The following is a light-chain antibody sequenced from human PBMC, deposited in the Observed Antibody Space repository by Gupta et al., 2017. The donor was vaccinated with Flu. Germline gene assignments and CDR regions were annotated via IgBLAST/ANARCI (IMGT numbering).Light chain of an antibody. J-gene: IGKJ5*01. V-gene: IGKV3-11*01. CDR3: QQSSIWPHT. Sequence: PSTLSFSPGERATLSCWASQSVSSSLAWYQQKPGQAPRLLIFDASNRVTGIPARFSGRGSVTDFTLTISSLEPEDFAVYYCQQSSIWPHTFGQGTRLEIK. CDR1: QSVSSS. CDR2: DAS.